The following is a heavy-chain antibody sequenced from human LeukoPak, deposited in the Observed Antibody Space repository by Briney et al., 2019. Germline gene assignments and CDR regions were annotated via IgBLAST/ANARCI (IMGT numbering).Heavy chain of an antibody. J-gene: IGHJ6*03. Sequence: PGRSLRLSCAASGFTFSSYAMHWVRQAPGKGLEWVAVIWFDGSKTYYADSVKGRFTISRDNSKKTLYLQMNSLRAEDTAVYYCAKEGRMIVVGNYYYMDVWGKGTTVTVSS. V-gene: IGHV3-33*06. CDR1: GFTFSSYA. D-gene: IGHD3-22*01. CDR2: IWFDGSKT. CDR3: AKEGRMIVVGNYYYMDV.